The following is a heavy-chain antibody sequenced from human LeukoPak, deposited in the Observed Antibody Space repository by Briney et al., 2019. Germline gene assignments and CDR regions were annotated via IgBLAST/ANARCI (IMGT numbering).Heavy chain of an antibody. D-gene: IGHD5-24*01. CDR3: ARSRRREGYNFDY. Sequence: PSQTLSLTCTASGASISSGSYYWGWLRQPAWKGLEWIGRIYTSGSTNYNPSLKSRVTMSVDSSKNQFSLKLRSVTAADTAVYYCARSRRREGYNFDYWGQGTLVTVPS. CDR1: GASISSGSYY. CDR2: IYTSGST. J-gene: IGHJ4*02. V-gene: IGHV4-61*02.